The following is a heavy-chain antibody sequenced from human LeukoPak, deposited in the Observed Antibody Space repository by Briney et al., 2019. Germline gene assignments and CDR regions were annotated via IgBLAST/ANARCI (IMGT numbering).Heavy chain of an antibody. CDR1: GGSISSSSYY. J-gene: IGHJ4*02. V-gene: IGHV4-39*01. CDR2: IYYSGSS. Sequence: SEALSLTCTVSGGSISSSSYYWGWIRQPPGKGLEWIGSIYYSGSSYYNPSLKSLVTISVHTSKNQFSLKLSSVTAADTAVYYCARHVDTATDYFDYWGQGTLVTVSS. D-gene: IGHD5-18*01. CDR3: ARHVDTATDYFDY.